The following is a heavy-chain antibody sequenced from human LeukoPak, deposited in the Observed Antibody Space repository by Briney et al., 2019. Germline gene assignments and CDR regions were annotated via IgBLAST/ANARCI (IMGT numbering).Heavy chain of an antibody. CDR1: GGSFSGYY. CDR3: ARDWYYDILTGYSLPYFDY. J-gene: IGHJ4*02. CDR2: INHSGST. V-gene: IGHV4-34*01. D-gene: IGHD3-9*01. Sequence: SETLSLTCAVYGGSFSGYYWSWIRQPPGKGLEWIGEINHSGSTNYNPSLKSRVTISVDTSKNQFSLKLSSVTAADTAVYYCARDWYYDILTGYSLPYFDYWGQGTLVTVSS.